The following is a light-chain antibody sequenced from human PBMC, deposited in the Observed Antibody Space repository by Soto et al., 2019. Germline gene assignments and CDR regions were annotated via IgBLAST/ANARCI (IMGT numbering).Light chain of an antibody. CDR1: QGIRID. J-gene: IGKJ2*01. CDR2: AAS. CDR3: LQFGNSYT. V-gene: IGKV1-17*01. Sequence: DIQMTQSPSSLSASVGDRVTITCRASQGIRIDLGWVQQKPGQGLKRLIYAASSLHRGAPSRFSGSGLGTEFTLANSSLQPEDSATYYCLQFGNSYTFGQGTKLEI.